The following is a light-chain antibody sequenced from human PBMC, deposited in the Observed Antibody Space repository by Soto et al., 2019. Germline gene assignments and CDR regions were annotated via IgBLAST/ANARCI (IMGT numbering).Light chain of an antibody. Sequence: QSALTQPPSVSGSPGQSVAISCIGASSDIGSYDRVSWYQQPPGTSPKLIIYDVINRPSGVPDRFSGAKSGNTASLTISGLQTEDEADYYCRYFTSSSTYVFGTGTKVTV. CDR1: SSDIGSYDR. CDR2: DVI. V-gene: IGLV2-18*01. CDR3: RYFTSSSTYV. J-gene: IGLJ1*01.